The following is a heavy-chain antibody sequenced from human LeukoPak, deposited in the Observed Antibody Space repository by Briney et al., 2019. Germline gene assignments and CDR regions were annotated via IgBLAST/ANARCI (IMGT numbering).Heavy chain of an antibody. CDR3: ARGWLAETTVVTPYNY. V-gene: IGHV1-69*01. Sequence: SVKVSCKASGGTFRSYAISWVRQAPGQGLEWLGGITPIFGTANYAQKFQGRVTITAVESMSTAYMELSSLRSEDTAVYYCARGWLAETTVVTPYNYWGQGTLVTVSS. J-gene: IGHJ4*02. D-gene: IGHD4-23*01. CDR2: ITPIFGTA. CDR1: GGTFRSYA.